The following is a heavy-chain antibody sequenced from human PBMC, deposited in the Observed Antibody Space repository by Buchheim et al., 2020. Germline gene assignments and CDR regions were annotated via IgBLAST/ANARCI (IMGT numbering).Heavy chain of an antibody. J-gene: IGHJ3*02. Sequence: EVQLVESGGGLVQPGGSLRLSCAASGFTFSSYAMSWVRQAPGKGLEWVSAISGSGGSTYYADSVKGRFTISRENSKNRLNLQMNSLRAEDTAVYYCAKLDRRTRTDRITMIVVATDAFDIWGQGT. CDR3: AKLDRRTRTDRITMIVVATDAFDI. CDR1: GFTFSSYA. CDR2: ISGSGGST. V-gene: IGHV3-23*04. D-gene: IGHD3-22*01.